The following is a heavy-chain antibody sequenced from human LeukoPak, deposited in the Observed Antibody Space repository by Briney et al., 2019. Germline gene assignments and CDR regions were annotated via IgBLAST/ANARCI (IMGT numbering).Heavy chain of an antibody. CDR2: IYSGGST. J-gene: IGHJ4*02. CDR1: GFTVSSSY. V-gene: IGHV3-53*01. Sequence: GGSLRLSCAASGFTVSSSYMSWVRQAPGKGLEWVSVIYSGGSTYYADSVKGRFTISRDSSKNTLYLQMNSLRAEDTAVYYCARESTVTTPYFDYWGQGTLVTVAS. D-gene: IGHD4-17*01. CDR3: ARESTVTTPYFDY.